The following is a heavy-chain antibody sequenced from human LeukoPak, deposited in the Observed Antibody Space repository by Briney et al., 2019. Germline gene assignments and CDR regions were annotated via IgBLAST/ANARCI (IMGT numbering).Heavy chain of an antibody. CDR1: GGSITSYY. D-gene: IGHD1-26*01. CDR3: ARGARGEAVGATGSRIIFDY. V-gene: IGHV4-59*01. Sequence: SETLSLTCTVSGGSITSYYWSWVREPPGKGLEWIGYVYYSGSTNYDPSLESRVTMSVDTSKNQFSLQVSSVTAADTAVYYCARGARGEAVGATGSRIIFDYWGQGTLVTVSS. J-gene: IGHJ4*02. CDR2: VYYSGST.